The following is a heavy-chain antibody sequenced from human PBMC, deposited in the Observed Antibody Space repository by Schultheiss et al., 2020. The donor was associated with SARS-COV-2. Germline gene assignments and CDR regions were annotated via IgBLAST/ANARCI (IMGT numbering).Heavy chain of an antibody. CDR2: IKQDGSEK. J-gene: IGHJ6*02. D-gene: IGHD3-3*01. CDR1: GFTFSSYA. CDR3: SRFQTDFWSITYYYYGMDV. V-gene: IGHV3-7*03. Sequence: GGSLRLSCAASGFTFSSYAMSWVRQAPGKGLEWVANIKQDGSEKYYVDSVKGRFTISRDNAKNSLYLQMNSLRAEDTAVYYCSRFQTDFWSITYYYYGMDVWGQGTTVTVSS.